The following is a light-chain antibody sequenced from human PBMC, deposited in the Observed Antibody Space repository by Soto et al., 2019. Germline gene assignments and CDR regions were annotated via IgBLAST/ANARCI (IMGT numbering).Light chain of an antibody. CDR1: QYINTR. V-gene: IGKV3-11*01. Sequence: EIVCTHSPATLSSFPVDRVTLSCRASQYINTRLAWYQHRPGQAPRLLIYQTSLRAAGIPARFSASGSGTDFTLTISDVQPEDFALYYCHQRKSWPRTFGQGTKVDIK. CDR3: HQRKSWPRT. CDR2: QTS. J-gene: IGKJ1*01.